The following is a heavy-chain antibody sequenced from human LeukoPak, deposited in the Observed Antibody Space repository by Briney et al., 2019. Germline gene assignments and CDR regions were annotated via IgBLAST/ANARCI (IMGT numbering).Heavy chain of an antibody. D-gene: IGHD3-22*01. CDR2: INDSGST. CDR3: ATKYEGTYYYDSSAYSNWSDP. J-gene: IGHJ5*02. V-gene: IGHV4-34*01. Sequence: SETLSLTCAVYGGSFSGYYWSWIRQPPGKGLEWIGEINDSGSTNYNPSLKRRVTISVDTSKNQFSLNLSPVTAADTAVYYCATKYEGTYYYDSSAYSNWSDPWGQGTLVTVSS. CDR1: GGSFSGYY.